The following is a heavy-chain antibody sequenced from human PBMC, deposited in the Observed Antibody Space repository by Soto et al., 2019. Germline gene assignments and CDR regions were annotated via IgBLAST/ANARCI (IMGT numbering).Heavy chain of an antibody. CDR1: GFTFSNAW. Sequence: GGSLRLSCAASGFTFSNAWMSWVRQAPGKGLEWVGRIKSKTDGGTTDYAAPVKGRFTISRDDSKNTLYLQMNSLKTEDTAVYYCTTVEIGTMVRGVIRRWMDVWGKGTTVTVSS. J-gene: IGHJ6*04. CDR2: IKSKTDGGTT. CDR3: TTVEIGTMVRGVIRRWMDV. V-gene: IGHV3-15*01. D-gene: IGHD3-10*01.